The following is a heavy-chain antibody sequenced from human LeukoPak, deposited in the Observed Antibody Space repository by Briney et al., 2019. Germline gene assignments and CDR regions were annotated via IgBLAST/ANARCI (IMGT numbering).Heavy chain of an antibody. CDR2: IYSGGHT. CDR3: ARGGIQLWPGAFDI. D-gene: IGHD5-18*01. J-gene: IGHJ3*02. V-gene: IGHV3-53*01. CDR1: GFTVSSNF. Sequence: GGSLRLSCAASGFTVSSNFMSWVRQAPGKGLEWVSVIYSGGHTYYADSVKGRFTTSRDNFNNTLYLQMNSLRAEDTAVYYCARGGIQLWPGAFDIWGQGTMVTVSS.